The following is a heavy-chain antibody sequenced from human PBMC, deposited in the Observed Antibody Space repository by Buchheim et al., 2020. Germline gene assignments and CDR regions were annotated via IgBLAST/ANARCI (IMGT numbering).Heavy chain of an antibody. V-gene: IGHV3-66*01. J-gene: IGHJ4*02. D-gene: IGHD1-26*01. CDR2: LYSEGTT. CDR1: GLPLSSNH. Sequence: EVRLVESGGALVQPGGSLRLSCAVSGLPLSSNHINWVRQAPGEGLEWVSVLYSEGTTYYGDSVKGRFPISRDMSKNIVYLQMSSLRVGDTAVYYCTREAPGTHYFDYWGQGTL. CDR3: TREAPGTHYFDY.